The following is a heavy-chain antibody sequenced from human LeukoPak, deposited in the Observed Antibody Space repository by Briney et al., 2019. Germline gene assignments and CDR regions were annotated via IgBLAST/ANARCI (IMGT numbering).Heavy chain of an antibody. D-gene: IGHD3-10*01. J-gene: IGHJ3*02. CDR1: GGTFSSYA. CDR2: IIPIFGTA. Sequence: GASVKVSCKASGGTFSSYAIGWVRQAPGQGLEWMGGIIPIFGTANYAQKFQGRVTMTRDTSTSTVYMELSSLRSEDTAVYYCARVNTMVRGAFDIWGQGTMVTVSS. V-gene: IGHV1-69*05. CDR3: ARVNTMVRGAFDI.